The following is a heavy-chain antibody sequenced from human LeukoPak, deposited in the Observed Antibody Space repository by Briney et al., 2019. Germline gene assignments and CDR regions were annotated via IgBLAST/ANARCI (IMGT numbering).Heavy chain of an antibody. V-gene: IGHV4-59*01. Sequence: SETLSLTCSVSGGSITSYYWSWIRQSPMKGLDWIGSVYNRGTTYYNPSLKSRVTISGDTSKNQLSLRMTYVTTADTAVYFCARDYGGNSGEFDPWGQGTLVTVSS. CDR1: GGSITSYY. CDR3: ARDYGGNSGEFDP. CDR2: VYNRGTT. D-gene: IGHD4-23*01. J-gene: IGHJ5*02.